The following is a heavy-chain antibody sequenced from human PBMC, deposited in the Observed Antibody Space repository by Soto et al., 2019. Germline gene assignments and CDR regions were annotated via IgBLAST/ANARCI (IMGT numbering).Heavy chain of an antibody. CDR2: ISAYNGNT. J-gene: IGHJ6*02. D-gene: IGHD5-18*01. CDR3: ARDSENPFTAMAIYYYYGMDV. Sequence: GASVKVSCKASGYTFTSYGISWVRQAPGQGLEWMGWISAYNGNTNYAQKLQGRVTMTTDTSTSTAYMELRSLRSDDTAVYYCARDSENPFTAMAIYYYYGMDVWGQGTTVTVSS. CDR1: GYTFTSYG. V-gene: IGHV1-18*01.